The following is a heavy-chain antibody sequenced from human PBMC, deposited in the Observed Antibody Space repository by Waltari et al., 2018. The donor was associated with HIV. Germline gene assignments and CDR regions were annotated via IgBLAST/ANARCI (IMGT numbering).Heavy chain of an antibody. Sequence: QVQLVQSGAEVKKPGSSVKVSCKASGGTLSSYAISWVRQAPGQGLEWMGGIIPIFGTANYAQKFQGRVTITADESTSTAYMELSSLRSEDTAVYYCAISQREQQLNYYGMDVWGQGTTVTVSS. CDR2: IIPIFGTA. V-gene: IGHV1-69*01. D-gene: IGHD6-13*01. CDR1: GGTLSSYA. CDR3: AISQREQQLNYYGMDV. J-gene: IGHJ6*02.